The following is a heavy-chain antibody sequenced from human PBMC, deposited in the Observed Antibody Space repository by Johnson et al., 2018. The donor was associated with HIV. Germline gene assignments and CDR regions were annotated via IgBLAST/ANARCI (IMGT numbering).Heavy chain of an antibody. CDR2: ISYDGSNK. CDR3: ARELPSYDILTGPGAFDI. J-gene: IGHJ3*02. D-gene: IGHD3-9*01. V-gene: IGHV3-30*04. CDR1: GFTFSSYA. Sequence: QMQLVESGGGVVQPGRSLRLSCAASGFTFSSYATHWVRQAPGKGLAWVAVISYDGSNKYYADSVKGRFTISRDNSKNTLYLQMNSLRAEDTAVYYCARELPSYDILTGPGAFDIWGQGTMVTVSS.